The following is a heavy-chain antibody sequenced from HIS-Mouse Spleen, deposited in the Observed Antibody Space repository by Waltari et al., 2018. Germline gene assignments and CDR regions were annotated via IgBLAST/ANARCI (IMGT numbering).Heavy chain of an antibody. J-gene: IGHJ2*01. CDR3: AREIPYSSSWYDWYFDL. Sequence: QLQLQESGPGLVKPSETLSLTSTVSGGPISSCSSSCGWNRQPPGKGLEWIGSIYYSGSTYYNPSLKSRVTISVDTSKNQFSLKLSSVTAADTAVYYCAREIPYSSSWYDWYFDLWGRGTLVTVSS. CDR1: GGPISSCSSS. CDR2: IYYSGST. V-gene: IGHV4-39*07. D-gene: IGHD6-13*01.